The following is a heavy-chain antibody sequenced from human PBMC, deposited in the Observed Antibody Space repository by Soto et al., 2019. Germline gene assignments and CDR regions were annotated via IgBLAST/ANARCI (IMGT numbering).Heavy chain of an antibody. CDR3: ARAGVYDFWSGYYYYGMDV. CDR2: TYYGSKWYN. CDR1: GDSVSSNSAA. Sequence: PSQTLSLTCAISGDSVSSNSAAWNWIRQSPSRGLEWLGRTYYGSKWYNDYAVSVKSRITTNPDTSKNQFSLQLNSVTPEDTAVYYCARAGVYDFWSGYYYYGMDVWGQGTTVTVSS. V-gene: IGHV6-1*01. J-gene: IGHJ6*02. D-gene: IGHD3-3*01.